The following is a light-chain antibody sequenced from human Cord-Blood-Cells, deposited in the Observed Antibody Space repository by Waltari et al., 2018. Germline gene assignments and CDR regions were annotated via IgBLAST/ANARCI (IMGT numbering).Light chain of an antibody. CDR1: QSISSW. CDR3: QQYNSYTIT. Sequence: DIQMTQSPSTLSASVGDRVTITCRASQSISSWLAWYQQKPGKAPKLLSYDASSLESGVPSRFSGSGSGTEFTLTISSLQPDDFATYYCQQYNSYTITFGQGTRLEI. V-gene: IGKV1-5*01. CDR2: DAS. J-gene: IGKJ5*01.